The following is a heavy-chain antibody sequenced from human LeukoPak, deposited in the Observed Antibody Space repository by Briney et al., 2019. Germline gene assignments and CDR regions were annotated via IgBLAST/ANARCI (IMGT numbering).Heavy chain of an antibody. Sequence: ASVKVSCKASGYTFTSYGISWVRQAPGQGLEWMGWISAYNGNTNYAQKLQGRVTMTTDTSTSTAYMELRSLRSDDTAVYYCARVHYYDSSGPLPGSGRGYFDYWGQGTLVTVSS. CDR3: ARVHYYDSSGPLPGSGRGYFDY. J-gene: IGHJ4*02. V-gene: IGHV1-18*01. CDR1: GYTFTSYG. CDR2: ISAYNGNT. D-gene: IGHD3-22*01.